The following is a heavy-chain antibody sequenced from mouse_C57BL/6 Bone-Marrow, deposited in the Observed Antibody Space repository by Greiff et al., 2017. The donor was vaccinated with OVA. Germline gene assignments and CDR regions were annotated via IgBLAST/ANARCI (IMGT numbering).Heavy chain of an antibody. CDR2: IYPGSGNT. V-gene: IGHV1-76*01. Sequence: QVQLQQSGAELVRPGASVKLSCKASGYTFTDYYINWVKQRPGQGLEWIARIYPGSGNTYYNEKFKGKATLTAEKSSSTAYMQLSSLTSVDSSVYFCARRAWFAYWGQGTLVTVSA. J-gene: IGHJ3*01. CDR1: GYTFTDYY. CDR3: ARRAWFAY.